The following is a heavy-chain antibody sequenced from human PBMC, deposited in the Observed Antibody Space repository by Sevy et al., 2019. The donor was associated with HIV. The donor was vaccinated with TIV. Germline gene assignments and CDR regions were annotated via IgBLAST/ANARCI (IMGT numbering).Heavy chain of an antibody. CDR1: GFSFDSYG. V-gene: IGHV3-23*01. CDR2: ISGSGTRT. D-gene: IGHD3-22*01. J-gene: IGHJ6*03. Sequence: GGSLRLSCAVSGFSFDSYGMTWVRQAPGKGLEWVSAISGSGTRTYYADSVKGRFIISRDNSKNTLDLQMNSLRAEDTARYYWGKGGGGHYDPDEIAYYFYYYNMDVWGKGTTVTVSS. CDR3: GKGGGGHYDPDEIAYYFYYYNMDV.